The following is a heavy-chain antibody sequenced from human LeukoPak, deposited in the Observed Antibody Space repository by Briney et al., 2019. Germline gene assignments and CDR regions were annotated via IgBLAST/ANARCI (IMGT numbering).Heavy chain of an antibody. D-gene: IGHD3-22*01. Sequence: PSETLSLTCTVSGGSISSSSSYWVWIRHPPGMGLEWIGSIYYSGSTYSNPSLKSRVTISVDTSKNQFSLKVSSVAAADTAVYYCARYESSAYGIDVWGRGTLVTVSS. CDR2: IYYSGST. CDR1: GGSISSSSSY. V-gene: IGHV4-39*01. J-gene: IGHJ2*01. CDR3: ARYESSAYGIDV.